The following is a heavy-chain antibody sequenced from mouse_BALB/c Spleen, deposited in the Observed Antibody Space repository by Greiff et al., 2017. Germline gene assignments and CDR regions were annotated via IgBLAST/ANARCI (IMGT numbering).Heavy chain of an antibody. CDR1: GFTFSSYT. Sequence: LQQSGGGLVQPGGSLKLSCAASGFTFSSYTMSWVRQTPEKRLEWVAYISNGGGSTYYPDTVKGRFTISRDNAKNTLYLQMSSLKSEDTAMYYCARYDYYFDYWGQGTTLTVSS. D-gene: IGHD2-4*01. J-gene: IGHJ2*01. CDR3: ARYDYYFDY. CDR2: ISNGGGST. V-gene: IGHV5-12-2*01.